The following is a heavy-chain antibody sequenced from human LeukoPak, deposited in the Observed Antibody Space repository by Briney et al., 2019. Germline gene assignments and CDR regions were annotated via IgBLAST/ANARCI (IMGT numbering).Heavy chain of an antibody. CDR3: ARDRRRTTYYYGSRSYYSSFDY. CDR2: ISAYNGNT. V-gene: IGHV1-18*01. CDR1: GYTFTSYA. J-gene: IGHJ4*02. Sequence: ASVKVSCKASGYTFTSYAISWVRQAPGQGLEWMGWISAYNGNTNYAQKLQGRVTMTTDTSTSTAYMELRSLRSDDTAVYYCARDRRRTTYYYGSRSYYSSFDYWGQGTLVTVSS. D-gene: IGHD3-10*01.